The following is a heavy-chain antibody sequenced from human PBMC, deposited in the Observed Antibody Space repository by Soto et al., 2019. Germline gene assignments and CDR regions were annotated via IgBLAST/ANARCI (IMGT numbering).Heavy chain of an antibody. CDR2: ICGSGGST. V-gene: IGHV3-23*01. J-gene: IGHJ4*02. CDR1: GFTFSCYA. D-gene: IGHD3-3*01. CDR3: AKALYDFWSGYWYYFDY. Sequence: EVQLLESGGGLVQPGGSLRLSCAASGFTFSCYAMNWVRQAPGKGLEWVSVICGSGGSTYYADSVKGRFTISRDNSKNTLYLQMNSLRAEDTAVYYCAKALYDFWSGYWYYFDYWGQGTLVTVSS.